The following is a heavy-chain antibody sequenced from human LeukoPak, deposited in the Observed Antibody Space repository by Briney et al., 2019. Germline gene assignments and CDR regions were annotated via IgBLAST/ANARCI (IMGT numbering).Heavy chain of an antibody. J-gene: IGHJ5*02. Sequence: SCKVSGYNLTELSMHWVRQAPGKGLEWVAVISYDGNNKYYAASVEGRFSISRDNSNNTLYLQMNSLRAEDTAVYYCARDGKSRHSGGFAPWGQGTLVTVSS. V-gene: IGHV3-30-3*01. CDR3: ARDGKSRHSGGFAP. CDR2: ISYDGNNK. D-gene: IGHD5-12*01. CDR1: GYNLTELS.